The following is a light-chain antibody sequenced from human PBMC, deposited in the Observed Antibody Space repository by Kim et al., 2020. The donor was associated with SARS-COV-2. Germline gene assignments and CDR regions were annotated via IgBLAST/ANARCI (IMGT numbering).Light chain of an antibody. CDR2: AAS. CDR3: QQGYNTPHT. V-gene: IGKV1-39*01. J-gene: IGKJ2*01. CDR1: QNIGTY. Sequence: SGSVEDRVTITGRASQNIGTYLNWYQQNPGQAPKLLIYAASSLQSGVASTFRGSGSATHFTLTISSLQAEDFATYFCQQGYNTPHTFGQGTKLEI.